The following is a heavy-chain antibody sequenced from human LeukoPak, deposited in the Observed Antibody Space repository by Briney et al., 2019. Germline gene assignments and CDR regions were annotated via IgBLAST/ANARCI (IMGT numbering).Heavy chain of an antibody. CDR3: AKDLPWYSSGGKAFDI. J-gene: IGHJ3*02. V-gene: IGHV3-23*01. Sequence: GGSLRLSCAASGFTFSSYAMSWVRQAPGKGLEWVSAISGSGGSTYYADSVKGRFTISRDNSKNTLYLQMNSLGAEDTAVYYCAKDLPWYSSGGKAFDIWGQGTMVTVSS. CDR1: GFTFSSYA. D-gene: IGHD6-19*01. CDR2: ISGSGGST.